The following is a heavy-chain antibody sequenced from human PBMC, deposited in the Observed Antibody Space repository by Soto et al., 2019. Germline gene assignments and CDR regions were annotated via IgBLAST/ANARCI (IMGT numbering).Heavy chain of an antibody. J-gene: IGHJ4*02. D-gene: IGHD6-19*01. CDR3: ARHGYSSGRTYFDY. CDR2: IYDRGST. Sequence: QLQLQESGPGLVKPSETLSLTCTVSGGSIGSSSYYWGWIRQPPGKGLEWIGSIYDRGSTYSNPSRMSRLPTPVDTSKNQFSLKRTSVTAADPAVYYCARHGYSSGRTYFDYWGQGTLVTVSS. CDR1: GGSIGSSSYY. V-gene: IGHV4-39*01.